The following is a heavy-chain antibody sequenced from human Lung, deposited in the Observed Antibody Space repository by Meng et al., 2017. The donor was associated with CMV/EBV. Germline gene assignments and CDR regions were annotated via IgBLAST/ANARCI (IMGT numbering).Heavy chain of an antibody. J-gene: IGHJ4*02. CDR3: ARGRGYCSSTNCYQNFDY. D-gene: IGHD2-2*01. V-gene: IGHV3-7*01. CDR1: GFTFSSYW. CDR2: IKQDGSEK. Sequence: GGSLRLSCAASGFTFSSYWMSWVRQAPGKGLEWVANIKQDGSEKYYVDSVKGRFTISRDNAKNSLYLQMNSLRAEDTAVYYCARGRGYCSSTNCYQNFDYWGQGTLVTGSS.